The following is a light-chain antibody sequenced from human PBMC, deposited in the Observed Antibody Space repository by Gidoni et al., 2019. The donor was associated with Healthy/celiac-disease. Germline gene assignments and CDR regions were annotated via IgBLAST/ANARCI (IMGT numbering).Light chain of an antibody. J-gene: IGKJ2*01. V-gene: IGKV1-5*03. CDR1: QSISSW. CDR3: QQYNSYST. CDR2: KAS. Sequence: DLPMTPSPSTLSASVGDRVTITCRASQSISSWLAWYQQKPGKAPKLLIYKASSLESGVPSRFSGSGSGTEFTLTISSLQPDDFATYYCQQYNSYSTFGQGTKLEIK.